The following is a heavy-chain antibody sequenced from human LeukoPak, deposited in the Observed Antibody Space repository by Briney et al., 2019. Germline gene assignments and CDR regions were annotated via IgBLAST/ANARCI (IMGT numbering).Heavy chain of an antibody. CDR3: AKDMRGDYPYYYYYGMDV. V-gene: IGHV3-9*01. D-gene: IGHD4-17*01. CDR2: ISWNSGSI. Sequence: PGGSLRLSCAASGFTVSSNYMSWVRQAPGKGLEWVSGISWNSGSIGYADSVKGRFTISRDNAKNSLYLQMNSLRAEDTALYYCAKDMRGDYPYYYYYGMDVWGQGTTVTVSS. CDR1: GFTVSSNY. J-gene: IGHJ6*02.